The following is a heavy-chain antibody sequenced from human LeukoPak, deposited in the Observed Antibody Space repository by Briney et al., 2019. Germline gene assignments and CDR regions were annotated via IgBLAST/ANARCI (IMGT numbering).Heavy chain of an antibody. V-gene: IGHV3-23*01. CDR3: ARSRAPGYYSYGMDV. CDR2: ISGSGGST. D-gene: IGHD1-14*01. Sequence: GGSLRLSCAASGITFSRFWMSWVRQAPGKGLEWVSAISGSGGSTYYADSVKGRFTISRDNSKNTLYLQMNSLRAEDTAVYYCARSRAPGYYSYGMDVWGQGTTVTVSS. J-gene: IGHJ6*02. CDR1: GITFSRFW.